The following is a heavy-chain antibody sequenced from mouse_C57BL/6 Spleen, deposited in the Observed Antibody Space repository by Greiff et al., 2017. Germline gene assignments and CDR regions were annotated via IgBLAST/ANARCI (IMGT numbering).Heavy chain of an antibody. CDR2: IWSGGST. Sequence: QVQLKESGPGLVQPSQSLSITCTVSGFSLTSYGVHWVRQSPGKGLEWLGVIWSGGSTDDNAAFISRLSISKDNSKSQVFFKMNSLQADDTAIYYCASYGYDLFAYWGQGTLVTVSA. CDR3: ASYGYDLFAY. CDR1: GFSLTSYG. J-gene: IGHJ3*01. V-gene: IGHV2-2*01. D-gene: IGHD2-2*01.